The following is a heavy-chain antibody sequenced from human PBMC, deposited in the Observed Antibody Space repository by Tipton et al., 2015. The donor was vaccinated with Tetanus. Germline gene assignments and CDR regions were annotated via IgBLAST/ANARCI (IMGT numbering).Heavy chain of an antibody. Sequence: WAWIRQPPGKGLAWMGDISHTGRPKYNPSLKSRLTMSVDTSRTQFSLKMESVTAADTAVYYCARANYDSAKKGPFDSWGQGILVIVSS. D-gene: IGHD3-3*01. J-gene: IGHJ4*02. CDR2: ISHTGRP. CDR3: ARANYDSAKKGPFDS. V-gene: IGHV4-59*01.